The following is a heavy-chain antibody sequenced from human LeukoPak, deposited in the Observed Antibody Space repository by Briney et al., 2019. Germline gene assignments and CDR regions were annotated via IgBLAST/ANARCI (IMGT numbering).Heavy chain of an antibody. J-gene: IGHJ4*02. D-gene: IGHD3-10*01. Sequence: GGSLRLSCAASGFTFSSYGMHWVRQAPGKGLEWVAVISYDGSNKYYADSVKGRFTISRDNSKNTLYLQMNSLRAEDTAVYYCARRGTAGSFDYWGQGTLVTVSS. V-gene: IGHV3-30*03. CDR2: ISYDGSNK. CDR3: ARRGTAGSFDY. CDR1: GFTFSSYG.